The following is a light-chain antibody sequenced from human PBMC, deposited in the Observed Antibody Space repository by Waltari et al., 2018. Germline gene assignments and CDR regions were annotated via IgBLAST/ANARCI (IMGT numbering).Light chain of an antibody. Sequence: QSALTQPASVSGSPGQSLTISCTGPSSDIGTYDYVSWYQQHPGKAPKLMIYDVTKLPSGIANRFSGSKSGNTASLTISGLQAEDEADYYCSSYTTSSTVYVFGTGTKVTVL. J-gene: IGLJ1*01. CDR2: DVT. CDR3: SSYTTSSTVYV. V-gene: IGLV2-14*03. CDR1: SSDIGTYDY.